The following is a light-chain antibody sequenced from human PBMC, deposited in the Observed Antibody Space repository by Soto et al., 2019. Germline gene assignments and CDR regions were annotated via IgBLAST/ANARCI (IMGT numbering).Light chain of an antibody. CDR3: SSDAGTNNLV. V-gene: IGLV2-8*01. CDR1: SSDVGGYNY. CDR2: EVS. J-gene: IGLJ3*02. Sequence: QSALTQPPSASGSPGQSVTISCTGTSSDVGGYNYVSWYQQYPGNAPKIMIYEVSERPAGVPVRFSGSKSGNTASLTVSELQAEDEDDYYCSSDAGTNNLVFGGGTKLTVL.